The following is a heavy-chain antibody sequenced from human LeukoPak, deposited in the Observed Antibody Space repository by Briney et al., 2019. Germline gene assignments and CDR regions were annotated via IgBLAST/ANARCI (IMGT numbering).Heavy chain of an antibody. CDR2: IHPNNGGV. D-gene: IGHD2-8*01. J-gene: IGHJ4*02. Sequence: GGSLRLSCVTSGFTFERYVMHWMRLAPGKGLECVSSIHPNNGGVGYAASVKGRIAISRDNARNSLYLEMTSLRPEDTAVYYCVKDAPNGSVDFWGRGTLVTVSS. CDR3: VKDAPNGSVDF. CDR1: GFTFERYV. V-gene: IGHV3-9*01.